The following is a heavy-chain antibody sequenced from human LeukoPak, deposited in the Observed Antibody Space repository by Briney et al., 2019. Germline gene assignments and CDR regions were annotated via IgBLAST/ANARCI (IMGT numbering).Heavy chain of an antibody. CDR2: IYNSGGT. CDR1: GDSISSYY. J-gene: IGHJ3*02. Sequence: NPSETLSLTCTVSGDSISSYYWSWIRQPPGKGLEWIGYIYNSGGTDYNPSLKSRVTMSVDTSKNQFSLKLSSVTAADTAVYYCARAGGGYSFDIWGQGTMVTVSS. D-gene: IGHD2-21*01. CDR3: ARAGGGYSFDI. V-gene: IGHV4-59*01.